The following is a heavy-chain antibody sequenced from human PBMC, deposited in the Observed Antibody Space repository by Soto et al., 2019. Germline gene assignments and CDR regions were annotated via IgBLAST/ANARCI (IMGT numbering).Heavy chain of an antibody. Sequence: GASVKVSCKASGYTFTSYAMHWVRQAPGQRLEWMGWINAGNGNTKYSQKFQGRVTITRDTSASTAYMELSSLRSEDTAVYYCARVLIAVAAVDYWGQGTLVTVSS. CDR1: GYTFTSYA. V-gene: IGHV1-3*01. CDR3: ARVLIAVAAVDY. J-gene: IGHJ4*02. CDR2: INAGNGNT. D-gene: IGHD6-19*01.